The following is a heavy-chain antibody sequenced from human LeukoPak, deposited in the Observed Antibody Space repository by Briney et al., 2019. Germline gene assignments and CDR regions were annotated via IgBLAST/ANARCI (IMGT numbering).Heavy chain of an antibody. Sequence: PGGSLRLSCAASGFTFDDYGMSWVRQAPGKGLEWVSSINWNGGSTGYADSVKGRFTISRDNAKNSLYLQMNSLRAEDTALYYCARGSLTGYGSYFDYWGQGTLVTVSS. D-gene: IGHD3-9*01. V-gene: IGHV3-20*04. J-gene: IGHJ4*02. CDR1: GFTFDDYG. CDR2: INWNGGST. CDR3: ARGSLTGYGSYFDY.